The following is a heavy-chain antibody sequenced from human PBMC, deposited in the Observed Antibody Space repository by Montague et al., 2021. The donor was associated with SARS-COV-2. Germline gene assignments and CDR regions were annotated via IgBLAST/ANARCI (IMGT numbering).Heavy chain of an antibody. CDR3: ARLGITLGGVIVIRYYFDF. V-gene: IGHV4-39*01. CDR2: ISYSATS. CDR1: GASRSTKNYY. J-gene: IGHJ4*02. Sequence: SETLSLTCTFPGASRSTKNYYWGWIRQPPGKGLEWIGSISYSATSYSNPSLKSRVTMSVDTSRNQLSLNLSSVTVADTAVYYCARLGITLGGVIVIRYYFDFWGQGTLVTVSS. D-gene: IGHD3-16*02.